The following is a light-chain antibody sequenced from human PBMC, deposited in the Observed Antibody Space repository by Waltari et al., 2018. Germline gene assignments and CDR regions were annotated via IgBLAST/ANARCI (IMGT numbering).Light chain of an antibody. CDR2: DVS. Sequence: EIVLTQSPGTLSLSPGERATLSCRASQSVGKFLAWYQKKPGQAPRLLIYDVSSRATGIPDRFSGSGFGTDFSLTISRLEPEDFAVYYCQHYVRLPVSFGQGTKVGIK. CDR1: QSVGKF. V-gene: IGKV3-20*01. CDR3: QHYVRLPVS. J-gene: IGKJ1*01.